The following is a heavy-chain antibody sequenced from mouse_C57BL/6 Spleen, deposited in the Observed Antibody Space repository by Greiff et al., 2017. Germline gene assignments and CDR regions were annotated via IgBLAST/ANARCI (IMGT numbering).Heavy chain of an antibody. D-gene: IGHD1-1*01. V-gene: IGHV1-82*01. CDR2: INPGDGDT. CDR1: GYAFSSSW. J-gene: IGHJ2*01. Sequence: VQLQQSGPELVKPGASVKISCKASGYAFSSSWMDWVKQRPGKGLEWIGRINPGDGDTNYNGKFKGKATLTADKSSTTAYIQLSSLTSEDSAVYFCAGDNCYYVDFDYWGQGTTLTVSS. CDR3: AGDNCYYVDFDY.